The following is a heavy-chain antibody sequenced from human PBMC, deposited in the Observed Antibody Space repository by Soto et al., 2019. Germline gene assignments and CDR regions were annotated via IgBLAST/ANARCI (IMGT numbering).Heavy chain of an antibody. D-gene: IGHD1-26*01. V-gene: IGHV3-74*01. CDR3: GRDLRDWDSGSYSYDY. Sequence: PGGSLRLSCEVSGFTLRNYWMHWVRQAPRKGLVWVARINSDGTYTTYADSVKGRFTISRDNAKKSLYLQMNSLRAKDTAVYYCGRDLRDWDSGSYSYDYWGQGTLVTVSS. J-gene: IGHJ4*02. CDR2: INSDGTYT. CDR1: GFTLRNYW.